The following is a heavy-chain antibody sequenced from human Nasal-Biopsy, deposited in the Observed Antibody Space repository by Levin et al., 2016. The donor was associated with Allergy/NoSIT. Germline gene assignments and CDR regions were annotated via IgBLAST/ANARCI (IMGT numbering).Heavy chain of an antibody. V-gene: IGHV1-18*01. CDR3: ARDRGSQRKEAFDI. Sequence: ASVKVSCKASGYTFNMYGISWVRQAPGQGLEWMGWVSGYNGNTYYAQKFQGRITMITDTSTTTAYMDLRSLRSDDTAVYYCARDRGSQRKEAFDIWGQGTMVTVSS. J-gene: IGHJ3*02. CDR1: GYTFNMYG. D-gene: IGHD1-26*01. CDR2: VSGYNGNT.